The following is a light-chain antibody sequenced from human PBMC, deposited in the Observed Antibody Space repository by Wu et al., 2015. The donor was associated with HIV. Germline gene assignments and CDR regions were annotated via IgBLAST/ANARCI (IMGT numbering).Light chain of an antibody. V-gene: IGKV3-15*01. CDR1: QSVSSN. J-gene: IGKJ2*01. CDR3: LQYNNWPPFT. CDR2: GAS. Sequence: EIVMTQTPATLSVSPGKRATLSCRASQSVSSNLAWYQRKPGQAPRLLIWGASTRATGIPARFSGSGSGTEFTLTISSMQSEDFAVYYCLQYNNWPPFTFGQGTKLESK.